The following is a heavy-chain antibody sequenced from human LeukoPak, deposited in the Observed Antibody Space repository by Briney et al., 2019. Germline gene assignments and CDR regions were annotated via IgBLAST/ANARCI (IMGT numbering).Heavy chain of an antibody. CDR3: ATDTSTIRGKDAFDI. J-gene: IGHJ3*02. Sequence: ASVKVSCKVSGYTLTELSMHWVRQAPGKGLEWMGGFDPEDGETIYAQKFQGRVTMTEDTSTDTAYMELSSLRSEDTAVYYCATDTSTIRGKDAFDIWGQGTMVTVSS. V-gene: IGHV1-24*01. CDR2: FDPEDGET. CDR1: GYTLTELS. D-gene: IGHD3-9*01.